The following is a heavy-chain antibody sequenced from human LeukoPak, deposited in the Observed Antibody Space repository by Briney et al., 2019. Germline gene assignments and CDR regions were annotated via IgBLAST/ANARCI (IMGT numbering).Heavy chain of an antibody. V-gene: IGHV3-21*01. D-gene: IGHD2-21*02. J-gene: IGHJ4*02. CDR1: GFTFSSYS. CDR2: ISSSSSYI. Sequence: GGSLRLSCAASGFTFSSYSMNWVRQAPGKGLEWVSSISSSSSYIYYADSVKGRFTISRDNAKNSLYLQMNSLRAEDTAVYYCARGMGTDDSTEDMARDYWGQGTLVTVSS. CDR3: ARGMGTDDSTEDMARDY.